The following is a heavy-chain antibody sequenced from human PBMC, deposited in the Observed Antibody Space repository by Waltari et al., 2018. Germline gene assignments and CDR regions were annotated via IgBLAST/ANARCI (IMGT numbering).Heavy chain of an antibody. CDR3: ATISSVAIH. D-gene: IGHD2-15*01. CDR2: ISSTGDT. Sequence: EVQLVESGGGLVQPGGSLRLSCEACGFTFSSNDMHWVRQATGKGLGWVSAISSTGDTYYAASVRGRFTISRENAQRSVYLQMNSLRAGDTALYYCATISSVAIHWGQGTTVTVSS. CDR1: GFTFSSND. V-gene: IGHV3-13*01. J-gene: IGHJ6*02.